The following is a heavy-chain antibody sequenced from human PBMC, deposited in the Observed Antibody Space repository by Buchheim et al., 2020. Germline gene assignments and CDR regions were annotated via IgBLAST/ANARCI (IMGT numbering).Heavy chain of an antibody. CDR2: INHSGST. CDR3: ARLTGTTGGWFDP. D-gene: IGHD1-7*01. Sequence: QVQLQQWGAGLLKPSETLSLTCAVYGGSFSGYYWSWIRQPPGKGLEWIGEINHSGSTNYNPSLKSRVTISVDTSKNKFSLKLSSVTAADTAVYYCARLTGTTGGWFDPWGQGTL. V-gene: IGHV4-34*01. CDR1: GGSFSGYY. J-gene: IGHJ5*02.